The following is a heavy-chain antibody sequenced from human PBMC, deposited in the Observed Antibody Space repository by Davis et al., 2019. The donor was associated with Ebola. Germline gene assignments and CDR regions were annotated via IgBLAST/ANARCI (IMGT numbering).Heavy chain of an antibody. V-gene: IGHV1-46*01. CDR1: GYTFSSYG. CDR2: INPSDLST. CDR3: VTFLEQWLAY. D-gene: IGHD6-19*01. Sequence: ASVKVSCKASGYTFSSYGISWVRQAPGQGLKWMGVINPSDLSTTYAQRFQGRATMTRDTSTSTVYMELSSLRSDDTAVYYCVTFLEQWLAYWGQGTLVTVSS. J-gene: IGHJ4*02.